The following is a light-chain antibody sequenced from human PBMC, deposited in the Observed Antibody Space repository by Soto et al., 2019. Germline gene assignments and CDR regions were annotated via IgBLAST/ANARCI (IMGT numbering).Light chain of an antibody. J-gene: IGLJ2*01. CDR2: DVS. Sequence: QSALTQPASVSGSPGQSITISCTGTSRDVGGYNYVSWYQQHPGKAPKLMIYDVSNRPSGVSNRFSGSKSGNTASLTISGLQAEDEADYYCSSYTTSGSLVFGGGTKLT. CDR3: SSYTTSGSLV. V-gene: IGLV2-14*01. CDR1: SRDVGGYNY.